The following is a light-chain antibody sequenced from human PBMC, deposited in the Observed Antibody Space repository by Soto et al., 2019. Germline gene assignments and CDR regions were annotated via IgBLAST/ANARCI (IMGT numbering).Light chain of an antibody. J-gene: IGKJ2*01. CDR1: QSISSN. CDR2: GAS. CDR3: QQYNTWPPYT. V-gene: IGKV3-15*01. Sequence: EIVMTQSPATLSVSPGARANLSCRASQSISSNLAWHQQKPGQAPRLLIYGASTRATGVPARFSGSGSGTEFTLTISSLQSEDFAVYYCQQYNTWPPYTFGQGTKVDIK.